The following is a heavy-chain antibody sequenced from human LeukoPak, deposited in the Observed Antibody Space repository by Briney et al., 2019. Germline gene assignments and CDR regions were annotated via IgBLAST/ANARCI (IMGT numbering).Heavy chain of an antibody. V-gene: IGHV1-46*01. Sequence: ASVKVSCKASGYTFTSYYMHWVRQAPGQGLEWMGIINPSGGSTSYAQKFQGRVTMTRDTSTSTVYMELSSLRSEDTAVYYCARERRITMIEVAPDFDYWGQGTLVTVSS. CDR1: GYTFTSYY. CDR3: ARERRITMIEVAPDFDY. J-gene: IGHJ4*02. D-gene: IGHD3-22*01. CDR2: INPSGGST.